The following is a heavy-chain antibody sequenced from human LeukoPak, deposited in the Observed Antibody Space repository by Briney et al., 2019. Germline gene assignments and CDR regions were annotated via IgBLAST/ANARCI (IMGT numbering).Heavy chain of an antibody. CDR1: GYTFTSYY. CDR2: INPSGGST. CDR3: ARDRNRYYGSGIDDY. Sequence: ASVKVSCKASGYTFTSYYMHWVRQAPGQGLEWLGIINPSGGSTTYAQKFQGRVTKTRDTSTSTVYMELSSLRSEDTAVYYCARDRNRYYGSGIDDYWGQGTLVTVSS. D-gene: IGHD3-10*01. J-gene: IGHJ4*02. V-gene: IGHV1-46*01.